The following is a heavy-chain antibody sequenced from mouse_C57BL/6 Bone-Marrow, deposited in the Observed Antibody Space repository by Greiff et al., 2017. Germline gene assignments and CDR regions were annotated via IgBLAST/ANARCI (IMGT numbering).Heavy chain of an antibody. CDR3: ARGVGWYFDY. J-gene: IGHJ2*01. CDR2: IYPSDSET. D-gene: IGHD1-1*02. CDR1: GYTFTSYW. V-gene: IGHV1-61*01. Sequence: VQLQQSGAELVRPGSSVKLSCKASGYTFTSYWMDWVKQRPGQGLEWIGNIYPSDSETHYNQKFKDKATLTVDKSSSPAYMQLSSRTSEDSAVYYCARGVGWYFDYWGQGTTLTVSS.